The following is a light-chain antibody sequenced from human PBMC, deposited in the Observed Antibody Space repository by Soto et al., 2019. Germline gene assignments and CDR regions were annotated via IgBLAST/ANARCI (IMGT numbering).Light chain of an antibody. CDR2: YND. J-gene: IGLJ1*01. CDR3: AAWDDSLSGYYV. V-gene: IGLV1-47*02. Sequence: QSALTQPPSASGTPGQRVTISCSGSSSNIGSNYVYWYQQLPGSAPKLLIYYNDRRPSGVPDRFSGSKSGTSASLAISGLRSEDESDYYCAAWDDSLSGYYVFGTGTKVTVL. CDR1: SSNIGSNY.